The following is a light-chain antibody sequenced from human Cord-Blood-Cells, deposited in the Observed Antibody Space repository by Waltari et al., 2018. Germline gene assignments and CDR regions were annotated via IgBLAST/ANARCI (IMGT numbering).Light chain of an antibody. CDR2: GAS. J-gene: IGKJ2*01. CDR1: QSVSSSY. Sequence: EIVLTQSPGPLSLPQGARATLPYRASQSVSSSYLAWYQQKPGHAPRLLIYGASSRATGIPDRFSGSGSGTDFTLTISSLQPEDFAVYYCQQYGSSPDTFGQGTKLEIK. V-gene: IGKV3-20*01. CDR3: QQYGSSPDT.